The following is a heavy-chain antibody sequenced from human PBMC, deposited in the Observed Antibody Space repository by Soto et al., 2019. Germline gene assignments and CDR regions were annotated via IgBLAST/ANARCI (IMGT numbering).Heavy chain of an antibody. J-gene: IGHJ5*02. CDR1: GYTFTGYY. CDR3: ARLSYDSHH. CDR2: INPNSGDT. V-gene: IGHV1-2*02. D-gene: IGHD3-16*01. Sequence: QVQLVQSGAEVKKPGASVKVSCKASGYTFTGYYMHWVRRAPGQGLEWMGWINPNSGDTNDAQKFQGRVTMTRDTSISTAYMDLSRLRSDDTAVYYCARLSYDSHHWGQGTLVSVSS.